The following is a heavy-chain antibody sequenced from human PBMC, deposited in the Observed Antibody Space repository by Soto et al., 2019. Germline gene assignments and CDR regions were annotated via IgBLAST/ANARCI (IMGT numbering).Heavy chain of an antibody. D-gene: IGHD3-22*01. CDR2: INAGNGNT. V-gene: IGHV1-3*05. CDR1: GYTFTRYA. CDR3: ARSRSYYLIADY. J-gene: IGHJ4*02. Sequence: QVQLVQSGAEEKKPGASVKVSCKASGYTFTRYAMHWVRQAPGQRLECMGWINAGNGNTKYSQQFQGRVSITSDTAASTAYLELSSLRTEHTPVYYCARSRSYYLIADYWGQGTRVTVS.